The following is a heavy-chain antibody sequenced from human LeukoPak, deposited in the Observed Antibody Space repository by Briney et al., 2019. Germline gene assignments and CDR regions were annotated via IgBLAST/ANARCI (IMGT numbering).Heavy chain of an antibody. J-gene: IGHJ6*03. CDR2: INPNSGGT. D-gene: IGHD5-12*01. CDR3: ARDPGGGNSGYEENYYYMDV. Sequence: ASVKVSCKASGYTFSCYYMHWVRQAPGQGLEWMGWINPNSGGTNYAQKFQGRVTMTRDTSISTAYMELSRLRSDDTAVYYCARDPGGGNSGYEENYYYMDVWGKGTTVTVSS. CDR1: GYTFSCYY. V-gene: IGHV1-2*02.